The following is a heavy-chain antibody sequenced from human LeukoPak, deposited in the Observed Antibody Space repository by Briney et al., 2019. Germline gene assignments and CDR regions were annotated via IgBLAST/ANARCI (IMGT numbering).Heavy chain of an antibody. D-gene: IGHD2-15*01. J-gene: IGHJ3*02. Sequence: GESLKISCKGSGYSFTSYWIGWVRQMPGKGLEWMGIIYPGDPDTRYSPSFQGQVTISADKSISTAYLQWSSLKASDTAMYYCARRGYCSGGSCLLDIWGQGTTVTVSS. CDR3: ARRGYCSGGSCLLDI. CDR1: GYSFTSYW. V-gene: IGHV5-51*01. CDR2: IYPGDPDT.